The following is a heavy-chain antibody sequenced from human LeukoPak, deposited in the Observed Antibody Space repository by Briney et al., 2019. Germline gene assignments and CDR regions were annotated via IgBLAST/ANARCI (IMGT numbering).Heavy chain of an antibody. CDR2: IYYSGST. Sequence: SETLSLTCTVSGGSISSYYWSWIRQPPGKGLEWIGCIYYSGSTNYNPSLKSRVTISVDASKNQFSLKLSSVTAADTAVYYCARHDGYSYGWRTFDYWGQGTLVTVSS. CDR1: GGSISSYY. D-gene: IGHD5-18*01. V-gene: IGHV4-59*08. J-gene: IGHJ4*02. CDR3: ARHDGYSYGWRTFDY.